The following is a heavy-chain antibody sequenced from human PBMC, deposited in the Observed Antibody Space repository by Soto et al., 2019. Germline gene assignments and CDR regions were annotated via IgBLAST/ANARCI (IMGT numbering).Heavy chain of an antibody. CDR2: IYTSGTT. J-gene: IGHJ5*02. V-gene: IGHV4-4*07. CDR3: ARDIAAAGMEDWFDP. CDR1: GGSISGYY. D-gene: IGHD6-13*01. Sequence: SETLSLTCTVSGGSISGYYWSWVRQPAGKGLEWLGRIYTSGTTNYNPSLKSRITMSVDTSKNQFSLKLSSVTVADTAVYYCARDIAAAGMEDWFDPWGQGTLVTVSS.